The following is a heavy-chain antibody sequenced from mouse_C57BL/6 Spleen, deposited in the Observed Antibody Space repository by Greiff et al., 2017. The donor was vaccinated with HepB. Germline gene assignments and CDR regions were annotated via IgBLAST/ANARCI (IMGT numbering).Heavy chain of an antibody. D-gene: IGHD2-2*01. V-gene: IGHV1-20*01. CDR1: GYSFTGYF. CDR3: ARSLYGYDDEGFAY. Sequence: EVQLQQSGPELVKPGDSVKISCKASGYSFTGYFMNWVMQSHGKSLEWIGRINPYNGDTFYNQKFKGKATLTVDKSSSTAHMELRSLTSEDSAVYYCARSLYGYDDEGFAYWGQGTLVTVSA. CDR2: INPYNGDT. J-gene: IGHJ3*01.